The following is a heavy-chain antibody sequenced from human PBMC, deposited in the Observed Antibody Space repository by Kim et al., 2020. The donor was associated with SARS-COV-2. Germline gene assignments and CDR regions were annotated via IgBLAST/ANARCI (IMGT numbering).Heavy chain of an antibody. V-gene: IGHV3-23*03. J-gene: IGHJ6*02. D-gene: IGHD3-16*01. Sequence: GGSQRLSWAASGFTFSGYSMNWVRQAPGKGLEWLSIVSGGGGGKNYADPVKGRFIISRDNSRNTLFLQMSSLTAEDTAVYYFAKDQVPDVLYDVDDWG. CDR2: VSGGGGGK. CDR1: GFTFSGYS. CDR3: AKDQVPDVLYDVDD.